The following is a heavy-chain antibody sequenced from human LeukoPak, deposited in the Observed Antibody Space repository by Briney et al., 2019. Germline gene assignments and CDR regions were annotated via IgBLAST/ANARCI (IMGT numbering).Heavy chain of an antibody. D-gene: IGHD3-10*01. V-gene: IGHV4-39*07. Sequence: SETLSLTCTVSGGSISSSSYYWGWIRQPPGKGLEWIGSIYYSGSTYYNPSLKSRVTISVDTSKNQFSLKLSSVTAADTAVYYCARERRSGSYYNYYYYGMDVWGQGTTVTVSS. CDR3: ARERRSGSYYNYYYYGMDV. CDR2: IYYSGST. J-gene: IGHJ6*02. CDR1: GGSISSSSYY.